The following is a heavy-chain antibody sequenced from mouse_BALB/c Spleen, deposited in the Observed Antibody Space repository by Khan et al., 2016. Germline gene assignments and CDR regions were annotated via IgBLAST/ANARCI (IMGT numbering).Heavy chain of an antibody. CDR1: GFTFSDYY. Sequence: EVELVESGGGLVKPGGSLKLSCAASGFTFSDYYMYWVRQTPEKRLEWVATISDGGSYTYYPDSVKGRFTISRDNAKNNLYLQMSSLKSEDTAMYYCARDGNYWYCDVWGAGTTVTVSS. D-gene: IGHD2-1*01. CDR2: ISDGGSYT. CDR3: ARDGNYWYCDV. J-gene: IGHJ1*01. V-gene: IGHV5-4*02.